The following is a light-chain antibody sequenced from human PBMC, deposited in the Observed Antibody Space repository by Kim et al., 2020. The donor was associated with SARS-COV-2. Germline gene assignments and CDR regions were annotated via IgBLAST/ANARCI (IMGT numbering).Light chain of an antibody. CDR2: SNN. Sequence: QRVTISCSGGSSNIGSNTVTWYQQLPGTAPKHLIYSNNQRPSGVPDRFSGSKSGTSASLAISGLQSEDEADYYCAAWDDSLNGRGVFGGGTQLTVL. J-gene: IGLJ2*01. CDR1: SSNIGSNT. CDR3: AAWDDSLNGRGV. V-gene: IGLV1-44*01.